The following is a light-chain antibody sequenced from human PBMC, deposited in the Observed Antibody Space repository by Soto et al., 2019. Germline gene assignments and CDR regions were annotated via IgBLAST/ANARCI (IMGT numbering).Light chain of an antibody. CDR1: QSISSW. J-gene: IGKJ1*01. Sequence: IQVYHSRYTVSSSIGNGRSSVWRASQSISSWLAWYQQKPGKAPKLLIYDASTLESGVPSRFSGSGFGTEFSLTISSLQPDDFASYYCQQYNTLSGTFGQGTKVDIK. CDR3: QQYNTLSGT. V-gene: IGKV1-5*02. CDR2: DAS.